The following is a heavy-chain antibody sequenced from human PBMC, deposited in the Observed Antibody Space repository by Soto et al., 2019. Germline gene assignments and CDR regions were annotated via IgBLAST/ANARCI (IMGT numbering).Heavy chain of an antibody. CDR1: GGSISSSSYY. CDR2: IYYSGST. CDR3: ASRAAAGYGYCFDP. J-gene: IGHJ5*02. V-gene: IGHV4-39*01. D-gene: IGHD6-13*01. Sequence: QLQLQESGPGLVKPSETLSLTCTVSGGSISSSSYYWGWIRQPPGKGLEWIGSIYYSGSTYYNPSLKSRVTISVGTSRNHVSLKLSSVTAADTAVYYCASRAAAGYGYCFDPWGQGTLVTVSS.